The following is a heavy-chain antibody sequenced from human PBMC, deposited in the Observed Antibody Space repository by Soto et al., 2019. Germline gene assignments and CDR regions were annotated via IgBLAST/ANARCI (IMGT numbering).Heavy chain of an antibody. J-gene: IGHJ6*02. CDR2: IYPGDSDT. V-gene: IGHV5-51*01. D-gene: IGHD6-6*01. CDR1: GYSFASYW. Sequence: GESLKISCQGSGYSFASYWICWVRQMPGKDLEWMGIIYPGDSDTRYSPSFQGQVTISADKSLRTAYLQWTSLKASDTALYYCARTRSFTLGFYYDGMDVWGQGTTVTVS. CDR3: ARTRSFTLGFYYDGMDV.